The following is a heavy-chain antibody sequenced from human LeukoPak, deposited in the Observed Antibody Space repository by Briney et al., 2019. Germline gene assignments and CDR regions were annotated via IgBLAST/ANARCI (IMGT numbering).Heavy chain of an antibody. Sequence: SETLSLTCTVSGGSFNSDCWNWVRQPPGKGLEWIGYVHYSGYTNYNPSLKSRVTISVDTSSNQFSLKLSYVTAADTAVYYCARGDHFSPGLFAPWGRGTLVTVSS. J-gene: IGHJ5*02. V-gene: IGHV4-59*01. CDR3: ARGDHFSPGLFAP. D-gene: IGHD3-3*02. CDR2: VHYSGYT. CDR1: GGSFNSDC.